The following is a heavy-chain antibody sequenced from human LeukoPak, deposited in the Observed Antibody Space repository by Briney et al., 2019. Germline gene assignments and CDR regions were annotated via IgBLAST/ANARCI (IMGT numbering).Heavy chain of an antibody. J-gene: IGHJ5*02. V-gene: IGHV4-59*12. D-gene: IGHD4-17*01. CDR3: ARTTYGDDSNWFDP. CDR1: GGSISSYY. CDR2: IYYSGST. Sequence: PSETLSLTCTVSGGSISSYYWSWIRQPPGKGLEWIGYIYYSGSTNYNPSLKSRVTISVDTSKNQFSLKLSSVTAADTAVYYCARTTYGDDSNWFDPWGQGTLVTVSS.